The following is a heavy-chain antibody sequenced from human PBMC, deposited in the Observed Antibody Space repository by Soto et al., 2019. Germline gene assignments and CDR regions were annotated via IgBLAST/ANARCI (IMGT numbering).Heavy chain of an antibody. D-gene: IGHD3-10*01. CDR3: ARGESWDYYGSGIRDYYYYYGMDV. V-gene: IGHV1-69*12. CDR1: GGTFSSYA. J-gene: IGHJ6*02. CDR2: IIPIFGTA. Sequence: QVQLVQSGAEVKKPGSSVKVSCKASGGTFSSYAISWVRQAPGQGLEWMGGIIPIFGTANYAQKFQGRVTITADESTRTAYMELSSLRSEDTAVYYCARGESWDYYGSGIRDYYYYYGMDVWGQGTTVTVSS.